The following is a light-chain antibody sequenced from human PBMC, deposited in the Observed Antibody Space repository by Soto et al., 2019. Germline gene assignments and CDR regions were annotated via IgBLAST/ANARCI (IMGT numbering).Light chain of an antibody. CDR3: QPPSYSPPAFT. V-gene: IGKV3-11*01. Sequence: ETVLTQSPVTLSLSPGERATLSCRASQSVSSYLAWYQQKPGQAPRLLIYDASNRATGIPARFSGSGSGTDFTLTISSLEPEDFFFFFRQPPSYSPPAFTSLQRTRL. J-gene: IGKJ5*01. CDR2: DAS. CDR1: QSVSSY.